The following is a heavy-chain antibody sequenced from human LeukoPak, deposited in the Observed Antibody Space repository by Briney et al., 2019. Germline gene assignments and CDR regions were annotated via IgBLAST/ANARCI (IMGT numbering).Heavy chain of an antibody. CDR3: AKAITMIVITPGY. V-gene: IGHV3-23*01. Sequence: PGGSLRLSCAASGFTFSSYAMSWVRQAPGKGLEWVSVISDIGSSTYYADSVKGRFTISRDNSKNTLYLQMNSLRADDMAVYYCAKAITMIVITPGYWGQGTLVTVSS. J-gene: IGHJ4*02. CDR1: GFTFSSYA. D-gene: IGHD3-22*01. CDR2: ISDIGSST.